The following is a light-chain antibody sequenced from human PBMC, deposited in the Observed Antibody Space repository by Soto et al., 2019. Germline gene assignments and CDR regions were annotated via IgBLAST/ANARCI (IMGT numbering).Light chain of an antibody. CDR2: CSS. CDR1: QSISSW. J-gene: IGKJ1*01. V-gene: IGKV1-5*01. Sequence: DIQMTQSPSTLSASVGDRVTITCRASQSISSWLAWYQQKPGKTPNLLIYCSSSQESGVPSRFSGSGSETEFTLTINSLQPDDFATYYCQQYNSYPWTFGQGTKVKIK. CDR3: QQYNSYPWT.